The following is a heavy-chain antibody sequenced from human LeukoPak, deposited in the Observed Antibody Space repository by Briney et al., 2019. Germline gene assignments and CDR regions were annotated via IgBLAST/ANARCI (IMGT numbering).Heavy chain of an antibody. D-gene: IGHD5-18*01. V-gene: IGHV3-30*04. CDR2: ISYDGSSK. Sequence: GGSLRLSCAASGFTFTRYAMHWVRQTPGKGLEWVALISYDGSSKYYADSVKGRFTISRDNSKNTLYVQMNSLRPEDTAVYYCAKPGRNSEYSYDPWYFDLWGRGTLVTVSS. CDR3: AKPGRNSEYSYDPWYFDL. J-gene: IGHJ2*01. CDR1: GFTFTRYA.